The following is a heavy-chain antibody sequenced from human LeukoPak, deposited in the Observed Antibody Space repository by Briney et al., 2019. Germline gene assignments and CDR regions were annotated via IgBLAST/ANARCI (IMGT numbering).Heavy chain of an antibody. Sequence: SVKVSCKASGGTFSSYAISWVRQAPGQGLEWMGGIIPIFGTANYAQKFQGRVTITADESTSTAYMELSSLRSEDTAVYYCARYPYYYGSGSKTPQYYFDYWGQGTLVTVSS. V-gene: IGHV1-69*13. D-gene: IGHD3-10*01. CDR1: GGTFSSYA. CDR2: IIPIFGTA. J-gene: IGHJ4*02. CDR3: ARYPYYYGSGSKTPQYYFDY.